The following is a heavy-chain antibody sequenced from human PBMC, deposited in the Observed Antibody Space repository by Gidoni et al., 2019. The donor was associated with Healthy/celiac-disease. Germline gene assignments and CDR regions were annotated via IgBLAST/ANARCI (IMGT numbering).Heavy chain of an antibody. CDR1: GVSFMGYY. D-gene: IGHD3-16*02. V-gene: IGHV4-34*01. CDR3: ARGTPIRRLRLGELSPYSDY. J-gene: IGHJ4*02. Sequence: QVQLQQWGAGLLKPSETLSHTCAVYGVSFMGYYCSWIRQPPGKGLEGIGEINHSGSTNYNPSLKSRGTISVDTSKNQFSLKLSYGTAADTAVYYWARGTPIRRLRLGELSPYSDYWGQGTLVTVSS. CDR2: INHSGST.